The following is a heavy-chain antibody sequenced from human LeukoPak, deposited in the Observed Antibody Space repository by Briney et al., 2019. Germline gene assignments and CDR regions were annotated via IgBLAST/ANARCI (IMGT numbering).Heavy chain of an antibody. V-gene: IGHV3-53*01. CDR1: GFTVSSNY. Sequence: GGSLRLSCAASGFTVSSNYMSWVRQAPGKGLEWVSVIYSGGSTYYADSVKGRFTISRDSSKNTLYLQMNSLRAEDTAVYYCARDREASWFDPWGQGTLVTVSS. J-gene: IGHJ5*02. CDR2: IYSGGST. CDR3: ARDREASWFDP.